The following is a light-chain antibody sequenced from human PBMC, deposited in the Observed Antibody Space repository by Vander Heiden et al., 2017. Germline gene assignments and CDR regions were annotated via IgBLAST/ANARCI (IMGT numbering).Light chain of an antibody. V-gene: IGKV3-15*01. CDR2: GAS. Sequence: EIVLTQSPATLSVSQGESAPLSCRASQSVTSNLAWYQQKPGQAPRLLIYGASTRATGIPARFSGSGSGTEFTLTISSLQSEDFAVYYCQQYNNWPLYTFGQGTKLEIK. CDR1: QSVTSN. CDR3: QQYNNWPLYT. J-gene: IGKJ2*01.